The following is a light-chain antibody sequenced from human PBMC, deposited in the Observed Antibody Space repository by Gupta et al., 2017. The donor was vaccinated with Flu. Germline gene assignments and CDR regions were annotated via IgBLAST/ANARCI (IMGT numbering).Light chain of an antibody. Sequence: DIGGDNYVSWYQQHPGKAPKLMIYEVTKRPSGVPDRFSGSKSGNTASLTVSGLQAEDEADYYCSSVVGGNEPHVGFGGGTKLTVL. CDR3: SSVVGGNEPHVG. V-gene: IGLV2-8*01. CDR2: EVT. CDR1: DIGGDNY. J-gene: IGLJ2*01.